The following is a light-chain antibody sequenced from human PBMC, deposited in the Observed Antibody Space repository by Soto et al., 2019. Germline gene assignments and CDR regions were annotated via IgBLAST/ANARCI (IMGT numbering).Light chain of an antibody. CDR2: DVS. V-gene: IGLV2-8*01. Sequence: QSVLTQPLSASGAPGRAVTITCPGTSSDVGGYNYVSWYQQHPGKAPKLMIYDVSKRPSGVPDRFSGSKSGNTASLTVSGLQAEDEADYYCSSYAGSNNYVFGTGTKVTVL. J-gene: IGLJ1*01. CDR3: SSYAGSNNYV. CDR1: SSDVGGYNY.